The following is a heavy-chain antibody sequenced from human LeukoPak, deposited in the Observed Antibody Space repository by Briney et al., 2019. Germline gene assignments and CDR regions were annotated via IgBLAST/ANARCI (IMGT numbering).Heavy chain of an antibody. CDR2: INHSGST. J-gene: IGHJ6*02. Sequence: PSETLSLTCAVYGGSFSGYYWSWIRQPPGKGLEWIGEINHSGSTNYNPSLKSRVTISVDTSKNQFSLKLSSVTAADTAVYYCARGYCGGDCVYGMDVWGQGTTVTVSS. CDR1: GGSFSGYY. D-gene: IGHD2-21*02. V-gene: IGHV4-34*01. CDR3: ARGYCGGDCVYGMDV.